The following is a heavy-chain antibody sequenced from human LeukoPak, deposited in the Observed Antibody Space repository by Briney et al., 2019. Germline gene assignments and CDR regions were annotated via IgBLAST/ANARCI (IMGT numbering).Heavy chain of an antibody. Sequence: GGSLRLSCVASGLTVNSNYMSWVRQAPGKGLEWVSAIYSGGATYYADSVKDRFTVSRDDSKNTLYLQMYRLRAEDTAMYYCVSQKWLYAFDIWGQGTMVTVSS. CDR3: VSQKWLYAFDI. D-gene: IGHD5-24*01. V-gene: IGHV3-53*01. CDR1: GLTVNSNY. CDR2: IYSGGAT. J-gene: IGHJ3*02.